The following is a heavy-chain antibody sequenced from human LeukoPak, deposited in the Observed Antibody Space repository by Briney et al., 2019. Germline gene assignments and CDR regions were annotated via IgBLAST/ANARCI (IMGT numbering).Heavy chain of an antibody. V-gene: IGHV1-18*01. Sequence: ASVQVSCKVSGYSFTSFGINWVRQAPGQGPEWMGWVSGYNGKTQYAQKVQGRVTMTTDTSTSTAYMELRSLRSDDTAVYYCARGGRNSGYDLALDYWGQGTLVNVSS. CDR1: GYSFTSFG. CDR3: ARGGRNSGYDLALDY. D-gene: IGHD5-12*01. CDR2: VSGYNGKT. J-gene: IGHJ4*02.